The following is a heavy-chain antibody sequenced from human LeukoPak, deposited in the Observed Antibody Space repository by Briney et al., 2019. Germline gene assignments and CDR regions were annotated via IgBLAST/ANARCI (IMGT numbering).Heavy chain of an antibody. D-gene: IGHD3-9*01. J-gene: IGHJ5*02. Sequence: ASVKVSCKASGYTFTSYGISWVRQAPGQGLEWMGWISAYNGNTNYAQKLQGRVTMTTDTSTSTAYMELRSLRSDDTAVYYCARAASYYDILTGYYDWFDPWGQGTLVTVSS. CDR3: ARAASYYDILTGYYDWFDP. CDR1: GYTFTSYG. CDR2: ISAYNGNT. V-gene: IGHV1-18*01.